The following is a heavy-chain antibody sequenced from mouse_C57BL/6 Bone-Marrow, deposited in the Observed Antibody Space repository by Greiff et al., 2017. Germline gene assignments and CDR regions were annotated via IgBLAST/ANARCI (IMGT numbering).Heavy chain of an antibody. D-gene: IGHD2-3*01. CDR1: GYSITSGYY. V-gene: IGHV3-6*01. CDR3: AREGDGYTWFAY. Sequence: EVQLQESGPGLVKPSQSLSLTCSVPGYSITSGYYWNWIRQFPGNKLEWMGYISYDGSNNYNPSLKNRIYITRDTSKNQFFLKLNSVTTEDTATYYCAREGDGYTWFAYWGQGTLVTVSA. J-gene: IGHJ3*01. CDR2: ISYDGSN.